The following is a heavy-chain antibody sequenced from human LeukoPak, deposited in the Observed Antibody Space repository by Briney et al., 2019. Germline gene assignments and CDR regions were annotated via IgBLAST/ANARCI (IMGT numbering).Heavy chain of an antibody. Sequence: PGGSLRLSCAASGFTVSSNYMSWVRQAPGKGLEWVSVIYSGGSTYYADSVKGRFTISRHDSKNTLYLQMNSLRAEDTAVYYCARVFGALYYYDSSGYYIWGQGTLVTVSS. D-gene: IGHD3-22*01. CDR1: GFTVSSNY. CDR3: ARVFGALYYYDSSGYYI. J-gene: IGHJ4*02. CDR2: IYSGGST. V-gene: IGHV3-53*04.